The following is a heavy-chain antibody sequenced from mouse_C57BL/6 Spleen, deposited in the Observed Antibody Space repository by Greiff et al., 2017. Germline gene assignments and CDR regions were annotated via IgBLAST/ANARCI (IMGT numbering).Heavy chain of an antibody. J-gene: IGHJ2*01. CDR2: INPSNGGT. CDR1: GYTFTSYW. CDR3: ARSNWDVEDYFDY. V-gene: IGHV1-53*01. D-gene: IGHD4-1*01. Sequence: QVQLQQPGTELVKPGASVKLSCKASGYTFTSYWMHWVKQRPGQGLEWIGNINPSNGGTNYNEKFKSKATLAVDKSSSTAYMQLISLTSEDSAVYYCARSNWDVEDYFDYWGQGTTLTVSS.